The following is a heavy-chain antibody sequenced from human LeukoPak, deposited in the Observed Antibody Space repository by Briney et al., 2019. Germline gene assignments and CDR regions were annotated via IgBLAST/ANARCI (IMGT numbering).Heavy chain of an antibody. CDR1: GFTFSSYG. Sequence: PGGSLRLSCAASGFTFSSYGMHWVRQAPGKGLEWVAFIRYDGSNKYYADSVKGRFTISRDNSKNTLYLQMNSLRAEDTAAYYCARSIQLWEPFDYWGQGTLVTVSS. J-gene: IGHJ4*02. D-gene: IGHD5-18*01. V-gene: IGHV3-30*02. CDR3: ARSIQLWEPFDY. CDR2: IRYDGSNK.